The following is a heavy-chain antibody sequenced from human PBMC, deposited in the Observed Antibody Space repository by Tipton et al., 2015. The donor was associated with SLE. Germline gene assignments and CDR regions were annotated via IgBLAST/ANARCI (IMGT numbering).Heavy chain of an antibody. J-gene: IGHJ4*02. CDR2: IYSSGRT. CDR3: ARGGDPDYFDY. Sequence: TLSLTCSVSGVSFSDYSWSWVRQPPGKGLEWIGNIYSSGRTYDNPSLKSRITMSVDTSKNKFSLNLSSVTAADTAVYYCARGGDPDYFDYWGQGTLVTVSS. CDR1: GVSFSDYS. V-gene: IGHV4-34*11.